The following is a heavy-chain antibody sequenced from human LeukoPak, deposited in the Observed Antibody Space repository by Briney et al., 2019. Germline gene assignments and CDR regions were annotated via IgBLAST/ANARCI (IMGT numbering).Heavy chain of an antibody. V-gene: IGHV4-34*01. CDR3: ARGVRYGFFYFDY. CDR2: INHSGST. J-gene: IGHJ4*02. CDR1: GGSFSGYY. D-gene: IGHD5-18*01. Sequence: SETLSLTCAVYGGSFSGYYWSWIRQPPGKGLERIGEINHSGSTNYNPSLKSRVTISVDTSKNQFSLKLSSVTAADTAVYYCARGVRYGFFYFDYWGQGTLVTVSS.